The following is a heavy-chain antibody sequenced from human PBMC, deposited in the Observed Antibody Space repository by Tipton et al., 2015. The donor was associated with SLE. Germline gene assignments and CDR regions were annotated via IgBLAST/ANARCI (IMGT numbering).Heavy chain of an antibody. J-gene: IGHJ6*02. Sequence: TLSLTCTVSGDSLNNNHWSWVRQPPGKGLEWIGYIYYSGSTNHNPSLKSRVTMSVDTSKNQFSLKLSSVTAADTAVYYCARDAGMDVWGQGITVTVSS. V-gene: IGHV4-59*01. CDR3: ARDAGMDV. CDR2: IYYSGST. CDR1: GDSLNNNH.